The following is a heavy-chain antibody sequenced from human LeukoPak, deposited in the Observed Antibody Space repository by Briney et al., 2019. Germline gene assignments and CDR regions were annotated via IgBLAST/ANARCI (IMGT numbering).Heavy chain of an antibody. V-gene: IGHV4-39*07. CDR3: ARSSRSWSTFDY. Sequence: SETLSLTCTVSGGSISSSSYYWGWIRQPPGKGLEWIGSIYYSGSTYYNPSLKSRVTMSVDTSKNQFSLKLSSVTAADTAVYYCARSSRSWSTFDYWGQGTRVIVSS. CDR1: GGSISSSSYY. CDR2: IYYSGST. D-gene: IGHD6-13*01. J-gene: IGHJ4*02.